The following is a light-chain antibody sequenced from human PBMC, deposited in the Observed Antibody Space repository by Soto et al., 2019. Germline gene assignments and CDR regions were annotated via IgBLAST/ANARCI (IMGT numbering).Light chain of an antibody. V-gene: IGKV1-5*03. J-gene: IGKJ1*01. CDR2: KAS. CDR1: QSISSW. Sequence: DIPITQSPSTLSASVGDRVTITCRASQSISSWLAWYQQKPGTAPKLLIYKASTLQSGVPSRFSGSGSGTEFTLTISSLQPDDFATYYCQQYSDNWTFGQGTKVDIK. CDR3: QQYSDNWT.